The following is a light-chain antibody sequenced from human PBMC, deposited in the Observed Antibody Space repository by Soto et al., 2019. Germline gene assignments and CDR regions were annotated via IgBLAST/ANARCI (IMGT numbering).Light chain of an antibody. V-gene: IGKV1-39*01. J-gene: IGKJ3*01. CDR3: QQSYSTPT. CDR2: GAS. CDR1: QSISTY. Sequence: DIQKTQSPSSLSASVGDRVTITCRASQSISTYLTWYQQKPGKAPELLIYGASTLQSGVPSRFSGSGSGTDFTLTISSLQPEDFATYYCQQSYSTPTFGPGTKVDIK.